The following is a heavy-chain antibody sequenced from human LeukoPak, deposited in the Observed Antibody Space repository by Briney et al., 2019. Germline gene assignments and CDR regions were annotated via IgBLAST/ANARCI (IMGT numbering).Heavy chain of an antibody. Sequence: ASVKVSCKVSGYTLTELSMHWVRQAPGKGLEWMGGFDPEDGETIYAQKFQGRVTMTEDTSTDTAYMELSSLRSEDTAVYYSATGIYGSGSYYRRVVAFDIWGQGTMVTVSS. D-gene: IGHD3-10*01. CDR3: ATGIYGSGSYYRRVVAFDI. V-gene: IGHV1-24*01. CDR2: FDPEDGET. J-gene: IGHJ3*02. CDR1: GYTLTELS.